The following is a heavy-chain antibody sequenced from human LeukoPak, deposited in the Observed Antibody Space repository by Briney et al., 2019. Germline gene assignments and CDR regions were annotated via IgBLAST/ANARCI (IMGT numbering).Heavy chain of an antibody. CDR3: AKGKYCSSNSCYGGFYFDY. CDR2: ISGRGGST. CDR1: GFTFTTFA. V-gene: IGHV3-23*01. Sequence: PGGSLRLSCAASGFTFTTFAMSWVRQAPGKGLEWVSGISGRGGSTYHADSVKGRFTISRDDPKNTLYLQMNSLRAEDTAVYYCAKGKYCSSNSCYGGFYFDYWGQRTLVTVSS. D-gene: IGHD2-2*01. J-gene: IGHJ4*02.